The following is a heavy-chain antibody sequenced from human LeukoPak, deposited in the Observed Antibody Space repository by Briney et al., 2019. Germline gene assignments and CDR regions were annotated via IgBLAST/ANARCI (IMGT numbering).Heavy chain of an antibody. CDR2: INHSGST. Sequence: SETLSLTCAVYGGSFSGYYWSWIRQPPGKGLEWIGEINHSGSTNYNPSLKSRVTISVDTSKNQFSLKLSSVTAADTAVYYCAHQLGLGFYNWFDPWGQGTLVTVSS. CDR3: AHQLGLGFYNWFDP. D-gene: IGHD1-7*01. J-gene: IGHJ5*02. CDR1: GGSFSGYY. V-gene: IGHV4-34*01.